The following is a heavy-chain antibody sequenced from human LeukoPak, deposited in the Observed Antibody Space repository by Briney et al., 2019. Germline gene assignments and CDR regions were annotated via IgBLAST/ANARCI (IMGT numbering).Heavy chain of an antibody. Sequence: PSETLSLTCTVSGGSNSSSSYYWGWIRQPPGKGLEWIGSIYYSGSTYYNPSLKSRVTISVDTPKNHFSLTLSSVTAADTAVYYCARDWCSSSWYSLSPRSNWFDPWGQGTLVTVSS. D-gene: IGHD6-13*01. CDR2: IYYSGST. CDR3: ARDWCSSSWYSLSPRSNWFDP. CDR1: GGSNSSSSYY. J-gene: IGHJ5*02. V-gene: IGHV4-39*07.